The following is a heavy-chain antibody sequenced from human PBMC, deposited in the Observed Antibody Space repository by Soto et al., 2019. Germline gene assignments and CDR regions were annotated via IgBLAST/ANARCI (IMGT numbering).Heavy chain of an antibody. CDR3: ARGRRSAAGTYYY. CDR2: MNPNSGNS. Sequence: ASVKVSCKASGYTFTSYDINWVRQATGQGLEWMGWMNPNSGNSGYAQKFQGRVTMTRNTSISTAYMELSSLRSEDTAVYYCARGRRSAAGTYYYWGQGTLVTVSS. J-gene: IGHJ4*02. V-gene: IGHV1-8*01. D-gene: IGHD6-13*01. CDR1: GYTFTSYD.